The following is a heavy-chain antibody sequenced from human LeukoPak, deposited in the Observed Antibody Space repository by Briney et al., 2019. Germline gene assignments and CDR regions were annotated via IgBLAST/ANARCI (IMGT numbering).Heavy chain of an antibody. J-gene: IGHJ4*02. CDR3: ARLLGTVTTYDY. CDR1: GFTFNSHW. Sequence: PGGSLRLSCAASGFTFNSHWMSWVRQAPGRGLQWVASIGPEGSGEYYLDSVKGRFTISRDNTKNSLYLQMKSLRAEDTAVYYCARLLGTVTTYDYWGQGTLVTVSS. V-gene: IGHV3-7*01. D-gene: IGHD1-7*01. CDR2: IGPEGSGE.